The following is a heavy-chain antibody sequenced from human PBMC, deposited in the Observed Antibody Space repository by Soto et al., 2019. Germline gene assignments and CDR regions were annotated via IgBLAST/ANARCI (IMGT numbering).Heavy chain of an antibody. V-gene: IGHV4-30-4*01. D-gene: IGHD3-3*01. J-gene: IGHJ6*02. CDR3: ARDGDFYGMDV. Sequence: SETLSLTCSVSVGSSSSGYYYWVWIRQPPGKGLEWIGNIYYSGNTYYNPSLKSRLIISIDTSKSIAYLQMNSLQSADTAIYYCARDGDFYGMDVWGQGTTVTVSS. CDR2: IYYSGNT. CDR1: VGSSSSGYYY.